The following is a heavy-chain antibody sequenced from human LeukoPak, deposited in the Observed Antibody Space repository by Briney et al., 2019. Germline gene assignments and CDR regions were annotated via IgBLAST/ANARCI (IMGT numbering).Heavy chain of an antibody. V-gene: IGHV1-69*06. D-gene: IGHD3-22*01. CDR2: IIPIFGTA. J-gene: IGHJ3*02. Sequence: ASVKVSCKASGGTFSSYAISWVRQAPGQGLEWMGGIIPIFGTANYAQKFQGRVTITADKSTSTAYMELSSLRSEDTAVYYCARGSYDSSGWGRWKVAFDIWGQGTMVTVSS. CDR3: ARGSYDSSGWGRWKVAFDI. CDR1: GGTFSSYA.